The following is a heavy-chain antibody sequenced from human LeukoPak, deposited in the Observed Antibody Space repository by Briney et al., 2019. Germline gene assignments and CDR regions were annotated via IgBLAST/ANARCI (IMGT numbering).Heavy chain of an antibody. CDR2: IKQDESEK. CDR1: RFAFNNYW. V-gene: IGHV3-7*01. J-gene: IGHJ2*01. CDR3: AREQWGGVFDL. D-gene: IGHD1-26*01. Sequence: GESLRLSCAASRFAFNNYWMAWVRQAPGKGPEWVANIKQDESEKCYMDSLNGRFTISEDTAKNSLYLQMKSLRPKDTAVYYCAREQWGGVFDLWGRGTLVTVSS.